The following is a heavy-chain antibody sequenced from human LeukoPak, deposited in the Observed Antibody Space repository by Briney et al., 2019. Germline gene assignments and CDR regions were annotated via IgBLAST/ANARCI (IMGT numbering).Heavy chain of an antibody. V-gene: IGHV4-39*01. CDR2: MYYSGSS. Sequence: PSETLSLTCTVSGGSIISSSYYWGWIRQSPGKGLEWIGSMYYSGSSYPNPSLKSRITISVDTSKNQFSLKLSSVTAADTAVYYCARGHYYDSSGRRYYYFDYWGQGTLVTVSS. CDR3: ARGHYYDSSGRRYYYFDY. J-gene: IGHJ4*02. CDR1: GGSIISSSYY. D-gene: IGHD3-22*01.